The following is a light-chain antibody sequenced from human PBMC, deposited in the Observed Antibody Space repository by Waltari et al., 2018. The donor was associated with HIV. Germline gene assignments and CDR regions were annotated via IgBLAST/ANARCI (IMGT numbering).Light chain of an antibody. CDR1: QSVSSSY. J-gene: IGKJ1*01. V-gene: IGKV3-20*01. Sequence: EIVLTQSPGTLSLSPGERATLSCRASQSVSSSYLAWYQQKPGQAPRLLIYGASSRATGIPYRFSGSGSGTDFTLTISRLEPEDFAVYYCQQYGSSSWTFGQGTKVEIK. CDR2: GAS. CDR3: QQYGSSSWT.